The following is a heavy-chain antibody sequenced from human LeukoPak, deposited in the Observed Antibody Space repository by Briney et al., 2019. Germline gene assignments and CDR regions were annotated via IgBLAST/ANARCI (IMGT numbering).Heavy chain of an antibody. CDR1: GYTLTELS. J-gene: IGHJ4*02. CDR2: FDPEDGGT. CDR3: ATGIAAAAAPTDFDY. Sequence: ASVKVSCKVSGYTLTELSMHWVRQAPGKGLEWMGGFDPEDGGTIYAQKFQGRVTMTEDTSTDTAYMELSSLRSEDTAVYYCATGIAAAAAPTDFDYWGQGTLVTVSS. D-gene: IGHD6-13*01. V-gene: IGHV1-24*01.